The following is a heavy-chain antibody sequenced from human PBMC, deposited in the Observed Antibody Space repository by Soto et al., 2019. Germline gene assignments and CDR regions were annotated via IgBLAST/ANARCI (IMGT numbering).Heavy chain of an antibody. CDR2: IRSKANSYAT. CDR1: GFTFSGSA. D-gene: IGHD6-13*01. J-gene: IGHJ4*02. Sequence: GGSLRLSCAASGFTFSGSAMHWVRQASGKGLEWVGRIRSKANSYATAYAASAKGRFTISRDDSKNTAYLQMNSLKTEDTAVYYCTLLAAAGPVDYWGQGTLVTVSS. V-gene: IGHV3-73*01. CDR3: TLLAAAGPVDY.